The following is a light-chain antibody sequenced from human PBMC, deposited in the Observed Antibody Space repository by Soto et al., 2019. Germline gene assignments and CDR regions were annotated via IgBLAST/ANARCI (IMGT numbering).Light chain of an antibody. J-gene: IGKJ3*01. CDR2: AAS. CDR1: QSISIY. V-gene: IGKV1-39*01. CDR3: QQSYSTPLT. Sequence: DIQMTQSPSSLSASVGARVTITCRASQSISIYLNWYQQKPGKAPKLLIYAASSLQSGVPSRFSGSGSGTDFTLTISSLQPEDFATYYCQQSYSTPLTFGPGTKVDIK.